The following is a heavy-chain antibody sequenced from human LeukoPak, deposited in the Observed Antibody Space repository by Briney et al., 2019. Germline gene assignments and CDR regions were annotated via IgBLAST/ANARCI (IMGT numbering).Heavy chain of an antibody. CDR3: AKGDNWNYASSSAPFDY. CDR1: GFTFSSSA. CDR2: ISGSGSGGST. Sequence: PGGSLRLSCAASGFTFSSSAMSWVRQAPGKGLEWVSSISGSGSGGSTYYADSVKGRFTISRDNSKNTLYLQMNSLGAEDTAVYYCAKGDNWNYASSSAPFDYWGQGTLVTVSS. D-gene: IGHD1-7*01. V-gene: IGHV3-23*01. J-gene: IGHJ4*02.